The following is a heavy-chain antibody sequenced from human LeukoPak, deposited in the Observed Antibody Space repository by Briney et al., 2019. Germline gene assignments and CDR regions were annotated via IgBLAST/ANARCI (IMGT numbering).Heavy chain of an antibody. CDR1: GFTFSSYA. CDR2: ISYDGSNK. V-gene: IGHV3-30*04. Sequence: PGGSLRLSCAASGFTFSSYAMHWVRQAPGKGLEWVAVISYDGSNKYYADSVKGRFTISRDSSKNTLYLQMNSLRAEDTAVYYCARGGDYGDYERTCYFDYWGQGTLVTVSS. D-gene: IGHD4-17*01. CDR3: ARGGDYGDYERTCYFDY. J-gene: IGHJ4*02.